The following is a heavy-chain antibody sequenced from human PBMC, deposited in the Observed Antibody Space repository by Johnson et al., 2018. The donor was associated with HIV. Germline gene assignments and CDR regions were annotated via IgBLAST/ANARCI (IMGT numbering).Heavy chain of an antibody. Sequence: GGVVQPGRSLRLSCAASGFTFSSYAMHWVRQAPGKGLEWVAVISYDGSNKYYADSVKGRFTISRDNSKNTLYLQMNSLRAEDTAVYYCARESIEGLSDAFDIWGQGTMVTVSA. CDR2: ISYDGSNK. J-gene: IGHJ3*02. CDR1: GFTFSSYA. CDR3: ARESIEGLSDAFDI. D-gene: IGHD3-16*02. V-gene: IGHV3-30*04.